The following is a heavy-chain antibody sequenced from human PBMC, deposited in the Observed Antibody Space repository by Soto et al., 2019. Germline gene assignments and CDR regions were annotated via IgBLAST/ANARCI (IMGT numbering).Heavy chain of an antibody. CDR1: GFTVSSNY. CDR3: ARNRVESGYPEYFQH. CDR2: IYSGGST. V-gene: IGHV3-53*01. J-gene: IGHJ1*01. Sequence: EVQLVESGGGLIQPGGSLRLSCAASGFTVSSNYMSWVRQAPWKGLEWVSVIYSGGSTYYADCVKGRFTISRDNSKNTLYLPMNSLRAEDTAVYYCARNRVESGYPEYFQHWGQGTLVTVSS. D-gene: IGHD3-22*01.